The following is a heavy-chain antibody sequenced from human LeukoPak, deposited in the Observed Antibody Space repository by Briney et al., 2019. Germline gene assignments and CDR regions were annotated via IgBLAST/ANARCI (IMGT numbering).Heavy chain of an antibody. CDR2: IDDSGST. J-gene: IGHJ4*02. CDR1: GGSISSSSYY. V-gene: IGHV4-39*07. Sequence: SETLSLTCTVSGGSISSSSYYWGWLRQPPGKGLEWIGSIDDSGSTYYPPSLKTRVTISVDTSKNQFSLKLNSVTAADTAVYYCARGYYDSSGYYQSPIFDYWGQGTLVTVSS. D-gene: IGHD3-22*01. CDR3: ARGYYDSSGYYQSPIFDY.